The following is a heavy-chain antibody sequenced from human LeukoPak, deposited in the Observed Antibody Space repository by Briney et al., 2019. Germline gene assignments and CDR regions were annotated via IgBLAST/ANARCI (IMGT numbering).Heavy chain of an antibody. CDR2: IGGGGVNT. D-gene: IGHD1-26*01. CDR3: AKGGWADN. V-gene: IGHV3-23*01. Sequence: GGSLRLSCATSGFTFNTFAMAWVRQAPGKGLEWVSAIGGGGVNTYYADSVEGRFTISRDNSKNTLYLQMNSLRAEDTAVYYCAKGGWADNWGQGTLVTVSS. CDR1: GFTFNTFA. J-gene: IGHJ4*02.